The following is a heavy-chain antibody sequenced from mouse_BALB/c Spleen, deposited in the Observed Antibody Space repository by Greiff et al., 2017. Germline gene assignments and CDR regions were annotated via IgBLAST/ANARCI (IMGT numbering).Heavy chain of an antibody. J-gene: IGHJ2*01. Sequence: QVQLQQSGAELMKPGASVKISCKATGYTFSSYWIEWVKQRPGHGLEWIGEILPGSGSTNYNEKFKGKATFTADTSSNTAYMQLSSLTSEDSAVYYCARSLYDPYFDYWGQGTTLTVSS. V-gene: IGHV1-9*01. CDR2: ILPGSGST. D-gene: IGHD2-3*01. CDR1: GYTFSSYW. CDR3: ARSLYDPYFDY.